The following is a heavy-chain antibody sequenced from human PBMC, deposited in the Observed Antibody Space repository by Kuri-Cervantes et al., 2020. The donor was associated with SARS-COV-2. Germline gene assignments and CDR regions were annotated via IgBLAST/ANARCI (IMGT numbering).Heavy chain of an antibody. CDR2: ISSSSSYI. J-gene: IGHJ4*02. V-gene: IGHV3-21*01. CDR3: ARAPDRNSFGLYY. CDR1: GFIFSSYS. Sequence: GESLKISCAASGFIFSSYSMNWVRQAPGKGLEWVSSISSSSSYIYYADSVKGRFTISRDNGRNSLYLQMNSLRAEDTAVYYCARAPDRNSFGLYYWGQGTLVTVSS. D-gene: IGHD5-18*01.